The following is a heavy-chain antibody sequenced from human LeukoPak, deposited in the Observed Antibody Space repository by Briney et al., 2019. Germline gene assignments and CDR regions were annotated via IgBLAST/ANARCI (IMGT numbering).Heavy chain of an antibody. Sequence: SVKLSCKASEGTFSSYAISWVRQAPGQGLEWMGRIIPIFGTANYAQKFQGRVTITTDESTSTAYMELSSLRSEDTAVYYCAREMFSRRKPGYCSGGSCSNWFDPWGQGTLVTVSS. CDR2: IIPIFGTA. CDR3: AREMFSRRKPGYCSGGSCSNWFDP. J-gene: IGHJ5*02. D-gene: IGHD2-15*01. V-gene: IGHV1-69*05. CDR1: EGTFSSYA.